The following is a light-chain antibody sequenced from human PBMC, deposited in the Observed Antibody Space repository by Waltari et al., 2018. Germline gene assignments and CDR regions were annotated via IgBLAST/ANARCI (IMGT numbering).Light chain of an antibody. CDR1: QDINLY. CDR3: QHYNSFPLT. J-gene: IGKJ4*01. Sequence: DIQMTQSPSSLSASVGDRVTITCRASQDINLYVAWFQQRPGKAPKTLIYSASILLSGVPSRFSGSGSGTEFTLTISDLQPEDVATYYCQHYNSFPLTFGGGTKVEIK. V-gene: IGKV1-16*01. CDR2: SAS.